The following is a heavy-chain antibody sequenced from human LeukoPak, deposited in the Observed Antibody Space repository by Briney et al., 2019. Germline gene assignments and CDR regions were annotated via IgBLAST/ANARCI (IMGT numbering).Heavy chain of an antibody. CDR3: ARGGTYYPCIDY. Sequence: ASVKVSCKASGYTFTTTYINWVRQAPGQGLAWMGWISAYNGKTNYAQKFQGRVTMTTDSSTSTAYMDLTSLRSDDAAVYYCARGGTYYPCIDYWGQGTLVTVSS. CDR2: ISAYNGKT. CDR1: GYTFTTTY. J-gene: IGHJ4*02. V-gene: IGHV1-18*01. D-gene: IGHD1-26*01.